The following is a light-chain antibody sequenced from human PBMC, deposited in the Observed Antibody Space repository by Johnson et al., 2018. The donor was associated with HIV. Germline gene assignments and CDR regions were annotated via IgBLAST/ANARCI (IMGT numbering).Light chain of an antibody. J-gene: IGLJ1*01. CDR2: ENN. CDR3: GTWDSSLSVYV. Sequence: QSVLTQPPSVSAAPGQKVTISCSGSNSNIGNNYVSWYQQLPGTAPKLLIYENNKRPSGIPDRFSGSKSGTSATLGITGLKTGDEADYYCGTWDSSLSVYVFGTGTKVTVL. CDR1: NSNIGNNY. V-gene: IGLV1-51*02.